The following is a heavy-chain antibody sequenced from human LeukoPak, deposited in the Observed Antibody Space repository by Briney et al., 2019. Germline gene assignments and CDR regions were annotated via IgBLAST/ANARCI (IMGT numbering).Heavy chain of an antibody. Sequence: GGSLRLSCAASGFTFSSYAMHWVRQAPGKGLEWVAVISYDGSNKYYADSVKGRFTISRDNSKSTLYLQMDSLRVDDTAVYYCARDRAWNYFDSWGQGTLVTVSS. V-gene: IGHV3-30-3*01. J-gene: IGHJ4*02. D-gene: IGHD3-3*01. CDR2: ISYDGSNK. CDR3: ARDRAWNYFDS. CDR1: GFTFSSYA.